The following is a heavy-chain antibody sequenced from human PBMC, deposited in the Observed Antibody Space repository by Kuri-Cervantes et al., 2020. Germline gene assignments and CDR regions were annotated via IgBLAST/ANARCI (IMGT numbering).Heavy chain of an antibody. D-gene: IGHD2-2*01. Sequence: SVKVSCKASGGTFSSYAISWVRQAPGQGLEWMGGIIPIFGTANYAQKFQGRVTITADKSTSTAYMELSSLTSQDTAVYYCASQNEISSSSWEMDVWGKGTTVTVSS. CDR3: ASQNEISSSSWEMDV. J-gene: IGHJ6*04. CDR1: GGTFSSYA. V-gene: IGHV1-69*06. CDR2: IIPIFGTA.